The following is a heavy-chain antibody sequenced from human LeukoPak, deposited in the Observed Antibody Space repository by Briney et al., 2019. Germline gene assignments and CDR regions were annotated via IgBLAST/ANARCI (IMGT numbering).Heavy chain of an antibody. CDR3: ARIRGSSCGSSYSDC. CDR1: GFTFSSYS. V-gene: IGHV3-23*01. D-gene: IGHD6-13*01. J-gene: IGHJ4*02. CDR2: IGASGGTT. Sequence: GGSLRLSCAASGFTFSSYSMSWVRQAPGKGLEWVSVIGASGGTTYYADSVKGRFTISRDNSRNTVYLQMNGLRAEDTAVYYCARIRGSSCGSSYSDCWGQGTLVTVSS.